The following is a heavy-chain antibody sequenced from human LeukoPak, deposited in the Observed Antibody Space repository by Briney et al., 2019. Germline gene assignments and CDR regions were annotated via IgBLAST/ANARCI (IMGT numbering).Heavy chain of an antibody. D-gene: IGHD3-22*01. Sequence: SETLSLTCTVSGGSISSSSYYWGWIRQPPGKGLEWIGSIYYSGSTYYNPSLKSRVTISVDTSKNQFSLKLSSVTAADTAVYYCARDPYDSSGSTLYYFDYWGQGTLVTVSS. J-gene: IGHJ4*02. CDR1: GGSISSSSYY. CDR2: IYYSGST. CDR3: ARDPYDSSGSTLYYFDY. V-gene: IGHV4-39*07.